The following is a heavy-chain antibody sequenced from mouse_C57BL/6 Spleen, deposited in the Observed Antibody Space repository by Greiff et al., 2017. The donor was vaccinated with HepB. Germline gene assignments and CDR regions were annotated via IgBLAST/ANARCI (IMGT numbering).Heavy chain of an antibody. CDR1: EYEFPSHD. CDR2: INSDGGST. V-gene: IGHV5-2*01. J-gene: IGHJ3*01. D-gene: IGHD4-1*01. Sequence: EVKVVDSGGGLVQPGESLKLSCESNEYEFPSHDMSWVRKTPEKRLELVAAINSDGGSTYYPDTMERRFIISRDNTKKTLYLQMSSLRSEDTALYYCARQGWDEGFAYWGQGTLVTVSA. CDR3: ARQGWDEGFAY.